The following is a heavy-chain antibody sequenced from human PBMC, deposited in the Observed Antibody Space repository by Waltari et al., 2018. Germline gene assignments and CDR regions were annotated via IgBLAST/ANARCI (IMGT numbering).Heavy chain of an antibody. CDR2: ISGSGGST. CDR3: ARSGGPRHYYDSGSYCDH. CDR1: GFTFSSYA. V-gene: IGHV3-23*01. J-gene: IGHJ4*02. Sequence: EVQLLESGGGLVQPGGSLRLSCAASGFTFSSYAMSWVRQAPGKGLEWVSAISGSGGSTYYADSVKGRFTISRDNSKKTVFLQMVSLKPEDTAIYYCARSGGPRHYYDSGSYCDHWGQGTLVTVSS. D-gene: IGHD3-10*01.